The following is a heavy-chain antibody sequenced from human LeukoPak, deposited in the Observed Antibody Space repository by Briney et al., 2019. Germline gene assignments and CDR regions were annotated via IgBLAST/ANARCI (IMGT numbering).Heavy chain of an antibody. J-gene: IGHJ4*02. CDR1: GFAFRSSA. D-gene: IGHD6-13*01. Sequence: GGSLRLSCAPSGFAFRSSAMTWVRQAPGKGLEWVSSISASGSNTYYADSVKGRFTISRDNSKNTLYLQMNSLRAEDTAVYYCAKLLSAAGTDYWGQGTLVTVSS. CDR2: ISASGSNT. V-gene: IGHV3-23*01. CDR3: AKLLSAAGTDY.